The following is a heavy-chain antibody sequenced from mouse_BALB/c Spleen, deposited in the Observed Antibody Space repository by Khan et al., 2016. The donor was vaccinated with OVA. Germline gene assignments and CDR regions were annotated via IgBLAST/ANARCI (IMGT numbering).Heavy chain of an antibody. J-gene: IGHJ3*01. CDR2: IDPHTGGP. D-gene: IGHD2-13*01. Sequence: VQLLESGPELMKPGASVKISCKASGYSFTSYYIHWVKQSHGKSLEWIGYIDPHTGGPTYNQKFKGKVTFSVDKSSSTAYLQLSNLTSEDSAAYSGSYKGDVAGIAYWGQGTLVTVSA. CDR1: GYSFTSYY. CDR3: SYKGDVAGIAY. V-gene: IGHV1-31*01.